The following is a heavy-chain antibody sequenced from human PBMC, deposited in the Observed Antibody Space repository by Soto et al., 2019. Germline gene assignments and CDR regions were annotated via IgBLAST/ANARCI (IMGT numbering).Heavy chain of an antibody. CDR3: ARHRGYGDYDY. V-gene: IGHV4-59*08. D-gene: IGHD4-17*01. J-gene: IGHJ4*02. CDR2: IFNSGST. Sequence: SETQSLTYTVSGGSISSYHGSWLRQPPGKGLEWIGYIFNSGSTNYNPSLKSRVTISVDTSKNQFPLKLRSVTATDTAVYYCARHRGYGDYDYWGQGTLVTVSS. CDR1: GGSISSYH.